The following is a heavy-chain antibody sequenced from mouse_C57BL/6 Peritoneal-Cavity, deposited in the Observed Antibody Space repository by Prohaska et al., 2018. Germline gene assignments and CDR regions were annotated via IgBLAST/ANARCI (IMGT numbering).Heavy chain of an antibody. Sequence: QIQLQQSGPELVKPGASVKISCKASGYTFIDYYINWVKQRPVQGLEWIGGIYPGSGNTKYNEKLKGKATLTVDTSSSTAYMQLSSLTSEDSAVYFCARNSGSYCGSSDWYFDVWGTGTTVTVSS. CDR2: IYPGSGNT. CDR1: GYTFIDYY. J-gene: IGHJ1*03. V-gene: IGHV1-84*01. CDR3: ARNSGSYCGSSDWYFDV. D-gene: IGHD1-1*01.